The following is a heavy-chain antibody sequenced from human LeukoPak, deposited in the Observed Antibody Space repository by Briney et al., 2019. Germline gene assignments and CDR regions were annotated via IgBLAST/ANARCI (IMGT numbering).Heavy chain of an antibody. V-gene: IGHV1-46*01. J-gene: IGHJ4*02. D-gene: IGHD2-15*01. CDR3: ARGGSGTWFCHDY. CDR2: INPSGGTT. Sequence: ASVKVSCKASGYTFTTYYIHWVRQAPGQGLEWMGIINPSGGTTSYTQKFQDRVTMTRDTSTSTVYMELTSLRSEDTAVYYCARGGSGTWFCHDYWGQGTLVTVSS. CDR1: GYTFTTYY.